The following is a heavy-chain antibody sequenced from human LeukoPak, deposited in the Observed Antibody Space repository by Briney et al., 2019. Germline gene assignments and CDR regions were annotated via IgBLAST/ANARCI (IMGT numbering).Heavy chain of an antibody. CDR3: AKDRGRYFDRFAFDI. J-gene: IGHJ3*02. CDR2: ISGSGGST. D-gene: IGHD3-9*01. Sequence: GGSLRLSCAASGFTFSSYAMSWVRQAPGKGLEWVSAISGSGGSTYYADSVKGRFTISRDNSKNTLYLQMNSPRAEDTAVYYCAKDRGRYFDRFAFDIWGQGTMVTVSS. V-gene: IGHV3-23*01. CDR1: GFTFSSYA.